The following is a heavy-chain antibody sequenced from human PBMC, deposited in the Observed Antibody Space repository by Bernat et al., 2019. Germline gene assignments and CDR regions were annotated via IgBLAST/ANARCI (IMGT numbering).Heavy chain of an antibody. V-gene: IGHV3-15*07. CDR2: IKSKTDGGTT. J-gene: IGHJ2*01. Sequence: VQLVESGGGVVQPGRSLRLSCAASGFTFSSYAMHWVRQAPGKGLEWVGRIKSKTDGGTTDYAAPVKGRFTISRDDSKNTLYLQMNSLKTEDTAVYYCTTLTPVAATLRIRYFDLWGRGTLVTVSS. CDR1: GFTFSSYA. D-gene: IGHD2-15*01. CDR3: TTLTPVAATLRIRYFDL.